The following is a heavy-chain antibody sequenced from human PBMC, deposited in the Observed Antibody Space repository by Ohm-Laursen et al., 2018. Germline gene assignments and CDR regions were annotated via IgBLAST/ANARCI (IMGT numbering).Heavy chain of an antibody. CDR2: INPNSGGT. J-gene: IGHJ6*02. Sequence: ASVKVSCKASGGTFSSYAISWVRQAPGQGLEWMGWINPNSGGTNYAQKFQGRVTMTRDTSISTAYMELSRLTSDDTAVYYCARGEYCSSSSCYLHKSYGMDVWGQGTTLTVSS. CDR1: GGTFSSYA. CDR3: ARGEYCSSSSCYLHKSYGMDV. D-gene: IGHD2-2*01. V-gene: IGHV1-2*02.